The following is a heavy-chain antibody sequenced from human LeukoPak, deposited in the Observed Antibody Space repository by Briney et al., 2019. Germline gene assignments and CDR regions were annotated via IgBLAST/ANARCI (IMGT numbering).Heavy chain of an antibody. J-gene: IGHJ4*02. CDR2: INPDGNKK. CDR3: ARDLAYSRLDY. V-gene: IGHV3-7*01. D-gene: IGHD5-18*01. Sequence: GGSLRLSCAASGFTFSTYWMSWVRQAPGKGLEWVASINPDGNKKYSADSVKGRFTISRDNAENSLYLQMNSLRVEDTAFYYCARDLAYSRLDYWGQGMLVTVSS. CDR1: GFTFSTYW.